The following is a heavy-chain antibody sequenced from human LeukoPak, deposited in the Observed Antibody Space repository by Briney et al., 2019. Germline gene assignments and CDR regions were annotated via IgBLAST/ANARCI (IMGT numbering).Heavy chain of an antibody. Sequence: SVKVSCKASGGTFSTYVISWVRQAPGQGLEWMGGIIPVFGTANYAEKSQDRVTITADKSTSTAYMELSSLRPEDTAMYYCAINQAGYCGGGSCYRHEFYYMDVWGKGTSVTVSS. V-gene: IGHV1-69*06. CDR1: GGTFSTYV. CDR3: AINQAGYCGGGSCYRHEFYYMDV. D-gene: IGHD2-15*01. J-gene: IGHJ6*03. CDR2: IIPVFGTA.